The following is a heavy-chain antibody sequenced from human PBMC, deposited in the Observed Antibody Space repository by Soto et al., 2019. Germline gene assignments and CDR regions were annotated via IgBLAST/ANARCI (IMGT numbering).Heavy chain of an antibody. CDR1: GFTFSNAW. V-gene: IGHV3-15*01. J-gene: IGHJ6*03. Sequence: GGSLRLSCAASGFTFSNAWMSWVRQAPGKGLEWVGRIKSKTDGGTTDYAAPVKGRFTISRDDSKNTLYLQMNSLKTEDTAVYYCTTPDIVVVPAAMYDYYYYMDVWGKGTTVTVSS. CDR2: IKSKTDGGTT. D-gene: IGHD2-2*01. CDR3: TTPDIVVVPAAMYDYYYYMDV.